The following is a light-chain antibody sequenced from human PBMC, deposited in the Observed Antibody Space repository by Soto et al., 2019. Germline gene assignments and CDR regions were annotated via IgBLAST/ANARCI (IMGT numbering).Light chain of an antibody. J-gene: IGKJ5*01. CDR2: GAS. V-gene: IGKV3-20*01. CDR3: QQYGSPRSIT. CDR1: QSVSSY. Sequence: EIVLTQSPGTLSLSPGERATLSCRASQSVSSYLAWYQQKPGQAPRLLIHGASSRATGTPDRFSGGGSGTDFTLTISRLEPEDFAVYYCQQYGSPRSITFGQGTRLEI.